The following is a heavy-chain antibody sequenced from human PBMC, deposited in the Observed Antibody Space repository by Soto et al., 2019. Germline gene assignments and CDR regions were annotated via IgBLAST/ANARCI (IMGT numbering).Heavy chain of an antibody. CDR3: ERDRGDSRYLIWFHP. V-gene: IGHV4-31*03. CDR1: GGSISSGGYD. CDR2: IYYSGST. J-gene: IGHJ5*02. D-gene: IGHD2-21*02. Sequence: SETLSLTCTVSGGSISSGGYDWSWIRQHPGKGLEWIGYIYYSGSTYYNPSLKSRVTISVDTSKNQFSLKLSSVAAADTAVYYCERDRGDSRYLIWFHPLGQGTLVTVSS.